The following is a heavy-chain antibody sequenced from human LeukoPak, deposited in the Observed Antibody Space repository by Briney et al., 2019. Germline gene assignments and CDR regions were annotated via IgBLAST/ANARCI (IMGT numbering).Heavy chain of an antibody. CDR2: MYRSGST. CDR1: GYSISSGYY. J-gene: IGHJ6*03. Sequence: PSETLSLTCAVSGYSISSGYYWGWFRQPPGKGLEWIGCMYRSGSTYYNPSLKSRVTISVDTSKNQFSLKLSSVTAADTAVYYCARQGGSSSPYYYYYMDVWGKGTTVTVSS. CDR3: ARQGGSSSPYYYYYMDV. V-gene: IGHV4-38-2*01. D-gene: IGHD6-13*01.